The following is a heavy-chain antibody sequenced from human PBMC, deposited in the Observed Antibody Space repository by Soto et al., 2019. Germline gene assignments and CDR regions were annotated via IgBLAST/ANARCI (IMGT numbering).Heavy chain of an antibody. J-gene: IGHJ2*01. CDR3: ARVPLIGAYGFGFFDL. V-gene: IGHV4-59*08. D-gene: IGHD4-17*01. CDR2: IYHTGNT. CDR1: GGSVSNYY. Sequence: VQLQESGPGLLKPSETLSLTCTVSGGSVSNYYWSWIRQPPGKGLEWTGYIYHTGNTRYNPSLASRVTLSLDTSKNHISLRLTSVTAADTAVYYCARVPLIGAYGFGFFDLWAVAPWSLSPQ.